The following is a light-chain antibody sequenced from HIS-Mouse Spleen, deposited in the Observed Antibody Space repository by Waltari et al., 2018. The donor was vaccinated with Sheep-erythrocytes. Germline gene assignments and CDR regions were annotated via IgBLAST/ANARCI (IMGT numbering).Light chain of an antibody. CDR2: WAS. CDR3: QQYYSTHT. CDR1: QSVLYSSNNKNY. V-gene: IGKV4-1*01. Sequence: DIVMTQSPDSLAVSLGERATINCKSSQSVLYSSNNKNYLAWYQQKPGQPPKLLIYWASTRESGVPDRVSGSGSGTDFTLTISSLQAEDVAVYYCQQYYSTHTFGGGTKVEIK. J-gene: IGKJ4*01.